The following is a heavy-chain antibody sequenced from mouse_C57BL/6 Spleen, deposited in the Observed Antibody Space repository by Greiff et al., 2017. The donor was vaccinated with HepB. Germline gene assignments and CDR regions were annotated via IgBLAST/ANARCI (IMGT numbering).Heavy chain of an antibody. Sequence: QVQLQQSGAELVRPGASVTLSCKASGYTFTDYEMHWVKQTPVHGLEWIGAIDPETGGTAYNQKFKGKAILTADKSSSTAYMELRSLTSEDSAVYYCTRWGNHYSNYLYYFDYWGQGTTLTVSS. CDR1: GYTFTDYE. CDR3: TRWGNHYSNYLYYFDY. J-gene: IGHJ2*01. V-gene: IGHV1-15*01. D-gene: IGHD2-5*01. CDR2: IDPETGGT.